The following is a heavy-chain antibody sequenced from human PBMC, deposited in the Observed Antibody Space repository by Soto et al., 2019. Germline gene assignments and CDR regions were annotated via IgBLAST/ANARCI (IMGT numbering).Heavy chain of an antibody. D-gene: IGHD1-26*01. J-gene: IGHJ4*02. Sequence: GGSLRLSCAASGFTFSTYWMSWVRQAPGKGLEWVASIKQDGSEIFSVDSVKGRFTISRDNARNSVYLQMNSLSAEDTAVYYCARRGRGYYFDYWGQGTLVTVSS. CDR1: GFTFSTYW. V-gene: IGHV3-7*05. CDR3: ARRGRGYYFDY. CDR2: IKQDGSEI.